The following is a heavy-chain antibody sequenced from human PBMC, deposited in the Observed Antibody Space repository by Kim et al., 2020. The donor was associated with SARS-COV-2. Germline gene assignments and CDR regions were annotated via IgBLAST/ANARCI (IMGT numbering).Heavy chain of an antibody. CDR3: AVGIAARPAFDY. Sequence: NKAQKLQGRVTMTTDTSTSTGYMELRSLRSDDTAVYYCAVGIAARPAFDYWGQGTLVTVSS. D-gene: IGHD6-6*01. J-gene: IGHJ4*02. V-gene: IGHV1-18*01.